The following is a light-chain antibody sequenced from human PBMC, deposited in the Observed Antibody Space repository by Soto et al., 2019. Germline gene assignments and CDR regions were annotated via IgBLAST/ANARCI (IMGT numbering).Light chain of an antibody. CDR3: QHLYSYPQT. Sequence: DIPLTQSPSFLSASVGDRVTITCRDSQGISSYLAWYQQKPGKAPKLLIYAASTLQSGVPSRFSGSGSGTEYTLTISSLQPEDFATYYCQHLYSYPQTFGQGTNVEIK. V-gene: IGKV1-9*01. CDR2: AAS. J-gene: IGKJ1*01. CDR1: QGISSY.